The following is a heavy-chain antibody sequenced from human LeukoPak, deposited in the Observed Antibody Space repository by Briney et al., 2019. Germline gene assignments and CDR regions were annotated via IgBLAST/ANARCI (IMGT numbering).Heavy chain of an antibody. CDR3: AKEGDYDILTGYPRGIDY. Sequence: SVKVSCKASGGTFSSYAISWVRQAPGQGLEWMGGIIPIFGTANYAQKFQGRVTITADKSTSTAYMELSSLRSEDTAVYYCAKEGDYDILTGYPRGIDYWGQGTLVTVSS. J-gene: IGHJ4*02. V-gene: IGHV1-69*06. D-gene: IGHD3-9*01. CDR2: IIPIFGTA. CDR1: GGTFSSYA.